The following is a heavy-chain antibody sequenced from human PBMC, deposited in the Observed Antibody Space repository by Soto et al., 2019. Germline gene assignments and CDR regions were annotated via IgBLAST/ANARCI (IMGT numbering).Heavy chain of an antibody. Sequence: QLQLQESGSGLVKPSQTLSLTCAVSGGSISSGGYSWSWIRQPPGKGLEWIGYIYHSGSTYYNPSLQSRVTRSVDRSKNPCSLKLSSVTAADTAVYYCARAGGLGAVAVDYWGQGTLVTVSS. CDR1: GGSISSGGYS. CDR3: ARAGGLGAVAVDY. D-gene: IGHD6-19*01. V-gene: IGHV4-30-2*01. J-gene: IGHJ4*02. CDR2: IYHSGST.